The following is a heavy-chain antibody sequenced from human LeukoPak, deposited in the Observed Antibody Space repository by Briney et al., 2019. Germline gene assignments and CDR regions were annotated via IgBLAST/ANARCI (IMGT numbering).Heavy chain of an antibody. CDR3: AKRTTMITFGGVIGWFDP. Sequence: GGSLRLSCAASGFTFSDFSMSWIRQAPGKGLEWVSYISSSGNTKYYADSVKGRFTMSRDNAKNSLYLQMDSLRVEDTAVYYCAKRTTMITFGGVIGWFDPWGQGTLVTVSS. CDR2: ISSSGNTK. V-gene: IGHV3-11*01. J-gene: IGHJ5*02. CDR1: GFTFSDFS. D-gene: IGHD3-16*01.